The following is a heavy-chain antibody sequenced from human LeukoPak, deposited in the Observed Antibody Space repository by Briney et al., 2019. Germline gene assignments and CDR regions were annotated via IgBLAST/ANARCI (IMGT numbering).Heavy chain of an antibody. Sequence: GGSLRLSCAASGFTFSSYAMHWVRQAPGKGLEWVAVISYDGSNKYYADSVKGRFTISRDNYKNTLYLQMNSLRAEDTAVYYCARAAYLAPSWFDPWGQGTLVTVSS. CDR3: ARAAYLAPSWFDP. J-gene: IGHJ5*02. V-gene: IGHV3-30-3*01. CDR2: ISYDGSNK. CDR1: GFTFSSYA. D-gene: IGHD2-15*01.